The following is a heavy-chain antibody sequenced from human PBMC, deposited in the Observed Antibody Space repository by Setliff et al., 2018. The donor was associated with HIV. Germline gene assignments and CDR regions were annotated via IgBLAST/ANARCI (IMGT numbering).Heavy chain of an antibody. CDR2: IRGKGYGGTT. Sequence: GGSLRLSCAASGFTFSSYAMSWVRQAPGKGLEWVGFIRGKGYGGTTEYAASVKGRFTISRDDSKSIAYLQMNSLKTEDTAVYYCTRSGYCTNGVCYPYYFDYWGQGTLVTVS. J-gene: IGHJ4*02. D-gene: IGHD2-8*01. CDR1: GFTFSSYA. CDR3: TRSGYCTNGVCYPYYFDY. V-gene: IGHV3-49*04.